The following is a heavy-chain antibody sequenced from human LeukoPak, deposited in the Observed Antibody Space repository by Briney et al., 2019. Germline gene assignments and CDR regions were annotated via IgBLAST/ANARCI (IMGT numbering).Heavy chain of an antibody. V-gene: IGHV1-2*02. Sequence: ASVKVSCKTSGYRFTGYYIHWVRQAPGQGFEWLGWINPNSGGTNYAQKFQDSVSMTRDTSINTAYMELSSLRLDDTAVYYCARGVAAAGSRLDPWGQGTLITVSS. D-gene: IGHD6-13*01. CDR2: INPNSGGT. CDR3: ARGVAAAGSRLDP. CDR1: GYRFTGYY. J-gene: IGHJ5*02.